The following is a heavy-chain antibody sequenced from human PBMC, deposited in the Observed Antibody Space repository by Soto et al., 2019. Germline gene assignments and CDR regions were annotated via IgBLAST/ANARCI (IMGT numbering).Heavy chain of an antibody. V-gene: IGHV3-11*01. CDR3: ARHIVATITISPFDP. CDR2: ISSSGSTI. CDR1: GFTFSDYY. J-gene: IGHJ5*02. D-gene: IGHD5-12*01. Sequence: SLRLSCAASGFTFSDYYMSWIRQAPGKGLEWVSYISSSGSTIYYADSVKGRFTISRDNAKNSLYLQMNSLRAEDTAVYYCARHIVATITISPFDPWGQGXLVTVSS.